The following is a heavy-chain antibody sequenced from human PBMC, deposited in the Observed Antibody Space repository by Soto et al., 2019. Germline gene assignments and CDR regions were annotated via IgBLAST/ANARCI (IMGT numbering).Heavy chain of an antibody. J-gene: IGHJ4*02. V-gene: IGHV4-39*01. CDR3: VSPEGYYDSSDYTLDY. D-gene: IGHD3-22*01. CDR1: GDSISSSTYY. Sequence: PSETLSLTCTVSGDSISSSTYYWGWIRQPPGKGLEWIGSMFYSGNTYYNPSLKSRVTLSINTSKNQFSLKLNSVTAADTAVYYCVSPEGYYDSSDYTLDYWGQGTLVTVSS. CDR2: MFYSGNT.